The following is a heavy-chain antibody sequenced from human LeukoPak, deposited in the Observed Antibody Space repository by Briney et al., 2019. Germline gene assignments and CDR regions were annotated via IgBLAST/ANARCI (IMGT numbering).Heavy chain of an antibody. V-gene: IGHV3-53*01. CDR1: GFTFSSYA. J-gene: IGHJ3*02. Sequence: GGSLRLSCAASGFTFSSYAMSWVRQAPGKGLEWVSVIYSGGSTYYADSVKGRFTISRDNSKNTLYLQMNSLRAEDTAVYYCAREQSPRGAFDIWGQGTMVTVSS. D-gene: IGHD5-24*01. CDR3: AREQSPRGAFDI. CDR2: IYSGGST.